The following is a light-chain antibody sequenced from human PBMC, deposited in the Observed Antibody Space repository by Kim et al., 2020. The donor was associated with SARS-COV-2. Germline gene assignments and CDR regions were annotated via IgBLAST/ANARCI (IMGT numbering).Light chain of an antibody. J-gene: IGLJ2*01. Sequence: QSALTQPPSASASPGQSVTLTCTGTSNDVGGSDFGSWYQQHPGEAPKLIIYEIFKRPSGVPDRFSGSKSGNTASLTVSGLPAEDEADYYCTSKAASNLMVFGGGTQLTVL. V-gene: IGLV2-8*01. CDR3: TSKAASNLMV. CDR2: EIF. CDR1: SNDVGGSDF.